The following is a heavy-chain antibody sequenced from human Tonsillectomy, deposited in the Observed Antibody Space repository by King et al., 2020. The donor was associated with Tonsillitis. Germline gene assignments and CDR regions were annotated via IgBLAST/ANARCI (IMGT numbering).Heavy chain of an antibody. Sequence: QLVQSGGGLVQPGGSLRLSCSASGFIFSSYAMHWVRQAPGKGLEYVSAISSNGGSTYYADSVKGRFSISRDNSKNTLYFQMSSLRVGDTAVYYCVKGRTGYDGFDIWGQGTMVTVSS. CDR2: ISSNGGST. J-gene: IGHJ3*02. V-gene: IGHV3-64D*06. CDR1: GFIFSSYA. CDR3: VKGRTGYDGFDI. D-gene: IGHD1-1*01.